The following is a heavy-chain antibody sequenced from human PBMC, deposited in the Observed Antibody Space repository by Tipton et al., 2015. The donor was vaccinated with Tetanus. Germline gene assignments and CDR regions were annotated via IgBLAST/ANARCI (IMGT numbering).Heavy chain of an antibody. CDR2: TYIRGTT. Sequence: TLSLTCTVSGGSIASQYWSWIRQPAGKGLEWIGRTYIRGTTTYNPSLKSRVAISVDTSKNQFSLKLSSVTAADTAVYYCARTWGVWVTSIDAFDIWGQGTKVAVSS. D-gene: IGHD3-10*01. V-gene: IGHV4-4*07. CDR1: GGSIASQY. J-gene: IGHJ3*02. CDR3: ARTWGVWVTSIDAFDI.